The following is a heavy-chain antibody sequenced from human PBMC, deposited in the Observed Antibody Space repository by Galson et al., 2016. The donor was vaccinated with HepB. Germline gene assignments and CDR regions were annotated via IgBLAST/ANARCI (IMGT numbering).Heavy chain of an antibody. V-gene: IGHV3-21*01. Sequence: SLRLSCAASGFTFNSYKMNWVRQAPGTGLEWVSSISSSSISSYYAASVQCRFTVARDNAKNSLYLQMNSLRVEDTAVYYCAREMVGGWIGDDDNYQYYYAMDVWGQGTTVTVSS. CDR2: ISSSSISS. CDR1: GFTFNSYK. J-gene: IGHJ6*02. CDR3: AREMVGGWIGDDDNYQYYYAMDV. D-gene: IGHD2-21*01.